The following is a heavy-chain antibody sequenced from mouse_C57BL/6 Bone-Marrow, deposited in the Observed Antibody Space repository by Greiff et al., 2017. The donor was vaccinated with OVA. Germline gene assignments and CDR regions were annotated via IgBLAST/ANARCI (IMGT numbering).Heavy chain of an antibody. CDR1: GFTIKNTY. D-gene: IGHD1-1*01. J-gene: IGHJ1*03. V-gene: IGHV14-3*01. CDR2: IDPANGNT. CDR3: ARGGITTVVAHWYFDV. Sequence: EVQLQQSVAELVRPGASVKLSCTASGFTIKNTYMHWVKQRPEQGLEWIGRIDPANGNTKYAPKFQGKATITADTSSNTAYLQLSSLTSEDTAIYYCARGGITTVVAHWYFDVWGTGTTVTVSS.